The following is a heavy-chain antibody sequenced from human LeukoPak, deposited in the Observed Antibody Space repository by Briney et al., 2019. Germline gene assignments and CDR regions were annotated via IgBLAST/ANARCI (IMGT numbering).Heavy chain of an antibody. D-gene: IGHD2-2*01. CDR3: AKGPIVVVPAAAFDP. J-gene: IGHJ5*02. CDR1: GFTFSSYA. V-gene: IGHV3-23*01. CDR2: ISGSGSST. Sequence: PGGSLRLSCAASGFTFSSYAMSWVRQAPGKGLEWVSAISGSGSSTYYADSVKGRFTISRDNSKNTLYLQMNSLRAEDTAVYYCAKGPIVVVPAAAFDPWGQGTLVTVSS.